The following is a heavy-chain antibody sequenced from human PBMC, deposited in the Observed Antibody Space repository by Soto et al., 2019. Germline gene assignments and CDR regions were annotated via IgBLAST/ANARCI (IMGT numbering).Heavy chain of an antibody. V-gene: IGHV4-31*03. CDR2: IYYSGST. Sequence: PSETLSLTCTVSGGSISSGGYYWSWIRQHPGKGLEWIGYIYYSGSTYYNPSLKSRVTISVDTSKNQFSLKLSSVTAADTAVYYCASGYSGHAAYNWFDPWGQGTLVTVSS. D-gene: IGHD5-12*01. J-gene: IGHJ5*02. CDR3: ASGYSGHAAYNWFDP. CDR1: GGSISSGGYY.